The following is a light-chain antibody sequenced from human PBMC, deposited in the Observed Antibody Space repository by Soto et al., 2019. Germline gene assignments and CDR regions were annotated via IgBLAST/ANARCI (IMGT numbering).Light chain of an antibody. CDR3: CSYAGSYTWV. Sequence: QSVLTQPRSVSGYPGQSVTISCTGTSSDVGDYNYVSWYQQHPGKAPKLLIYAVNMRPSGVPDRFSGSKSGNTASLTISGLQAEDEADYSCCSYAGSYTWVFGGGTQLTVL. CDR2: AVN. J-gene: IGLJ3*02. V-gene: IGLV2-11*01. CDR1: SSDVGDYNY.